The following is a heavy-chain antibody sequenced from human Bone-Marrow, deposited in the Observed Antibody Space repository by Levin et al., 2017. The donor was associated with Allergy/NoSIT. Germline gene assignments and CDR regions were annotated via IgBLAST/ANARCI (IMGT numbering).Heavy chain of an antibody. CDR2: ISYDGSNK. CDR3: ARATTYSSSWSFDY. CDR1: GFTFSSYA. Sequence: PGESLKISCAASGFTFSSYAMHWVRQAPGKGLEWVAVISYDGSNKYYADSVKGRFTISRDNSKNTLYLQMNSLRAEDTAVYYCARATTYSSSWSFDYWGQGTLVTVSS. V-gene: IGHV3-30-3*01. D-gene: IGHD6-13*01. J-gene: IGHJ4*02.